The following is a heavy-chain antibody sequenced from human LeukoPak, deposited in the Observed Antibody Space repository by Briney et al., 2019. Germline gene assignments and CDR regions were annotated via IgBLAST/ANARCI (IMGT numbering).Heavy chain of an antibody. D-gene: IGHD2-15*01. CDR1: GGSFSGYY. CDR2: INHSGST. J-gene: IGHJ6*03. Sequence: SETLSLTCAVYGGSFSGYYWSWIRQPPGKGLEWIGEINHSGSTNYNPSLKSRVTISVDTSKNQFSLKLSSVTAADTAVYYCARQALRYCSGGSCPRDYYYYYMDVWGKGTTVTISS. CDR3: ARQALRYCSGGSCPRDYYYYYMDV. V-gene: IGHV4-34*01.